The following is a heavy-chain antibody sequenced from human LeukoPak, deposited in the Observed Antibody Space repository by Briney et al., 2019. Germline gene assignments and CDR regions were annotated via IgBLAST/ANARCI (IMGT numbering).Heavy chain of an antibody. J-gene: IGHJ2*01. Sequence: PSETLSLTCTVSGGSISSYYWSWIRQPPGKGLEWIEYIYYSGSTNYNPSLKSRVTISVDTSKNQFSLKLSSVTAADTAVYYCARVYYSNSYDYWYFDLWGRGTLVTVSS. CDR3: ARVYYSNSYDYWYFDL. CDR1: GGSISSYY. CDR2: IYYSGST. V-gene: IGHV4-59*01. D-gene: IGHD6-13*01.